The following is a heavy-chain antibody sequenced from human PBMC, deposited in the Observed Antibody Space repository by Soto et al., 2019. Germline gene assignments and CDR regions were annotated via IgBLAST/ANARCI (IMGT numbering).Heavy chain of an antibody. V-gene: IGHV4-59*01. Sequence: SETLSLTCTVSGGSISSYYWSWIRQPPGKGLEWIGYIYYSGSTNYNPSLKSRVTISVDTSKNQFSLKLSSVTAADTAVYYCARGLPSTYYDILTAFRGYYFDYWGQGTLVTVSS. CDR2: IYYSGST. J-gene: IGHJ4*02. CDR1: GGSISSYY. CDR3: ARGLPSTYYDILTAFRGYYFDY. D-gene: IGHD3-9*01.